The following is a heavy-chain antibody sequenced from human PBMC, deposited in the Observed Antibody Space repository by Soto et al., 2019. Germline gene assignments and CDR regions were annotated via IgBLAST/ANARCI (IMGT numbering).Heavy chain of an antibody. CDR1: AFTLSSYW. CDR2: IKPDGSDK. D-gene: IGHD3-22*01. J-gene: IGHJ3*01. V-gene: IGHV3-7*01. CDR3: ARDYEFGFDL. Sequence: EVQLVESGGGLVQPGGSLRLSCEASAFTLSSYWMSWVRQAPGKGLEWVANIKPDGSDKYYVDSVKGRFTISRDNTRNALYLQMSTVRPGDTAIYYCARDYEFGFDLWGQGTLVNGSS.